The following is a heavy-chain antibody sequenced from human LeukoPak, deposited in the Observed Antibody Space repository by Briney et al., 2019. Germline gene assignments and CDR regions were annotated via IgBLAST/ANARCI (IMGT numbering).Heavy chain of an antibody. V-gene: IGHV3-7*05. CDR3: ARGFRWFDP. Sequence: GRCLSLAWALSGPTLSTYWMSWGRQAPGKGRECVANIKQDGSDKNYFASVKGRFTISRDNAKNSLYLQMNSLRVEYTAVYYCARGFRWFDPWGQGTLVTVSS. J-gene: IGHJ5*02. CDR2: IKQDGSDK. CDR1: GPTLSTYW.